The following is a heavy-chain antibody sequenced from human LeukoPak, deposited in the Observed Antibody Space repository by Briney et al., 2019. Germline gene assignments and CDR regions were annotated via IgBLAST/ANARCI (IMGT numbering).Heavy chain of an antibody. CDR3: ARANDYVWRSYRYTGDAFDL. D-gene: IGHD3-16*02. CDR1: GLTVGSNC. J-gene: IGHJ3*01. Sequence: GGSLRLSCAASGLTVGSNCMSWVRQAPGKGLEWVWFIYCGGSTYYTDSVKGRFTISRDNSKNPLYLQMNSLRAEDTAVYYCARANDYVWRSYRYTGDAFDLWGQGTMVTVSS. V-gene: IGHV3-66*01. CDR2: IYCGGST.